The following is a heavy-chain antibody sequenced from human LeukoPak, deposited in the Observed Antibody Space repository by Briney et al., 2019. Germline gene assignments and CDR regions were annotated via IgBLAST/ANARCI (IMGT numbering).Heavy chain of an antibody. CDR3: AKAQGGVVLTTADY. CDR1: GFIFSSYS. D-gene: IGHD3-22*01. Sequence: PGGSLRLSCAASGFIFSSYSMNWVRQAPGKGLEWVSTISASGGATYYADSVKGRFTISRDNSKKTLFLHMSSLRADDTAVYFCAKAQGGVVLTTADYWGQGILVTVSS. J-gene: IGHJ4*02. V-gene: IGHV3-23*01. CDR2: ISASGGAT.